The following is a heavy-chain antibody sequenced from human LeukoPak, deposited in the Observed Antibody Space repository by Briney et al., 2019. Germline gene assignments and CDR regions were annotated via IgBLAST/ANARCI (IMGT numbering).Heavy chain of an antibody. Sequence: PGGSLRLSCAGAGFTFGGYGMHWVRQTPGKGLEWVAVIAYDGSRAFYADSVKGRSTISRDNSKNTMSVQMDDLRAEDTAVYYCTRYNNDHFDYWGQGTLVTVSS. J-gene: IGHJ4*02. CDR1: GFTFGGYG. V-gene: IGHV3-33*01. CDR3: TRYNNDHFDY. D-gene: IGHD1-14*01. CDR2: IAYDGSRA.